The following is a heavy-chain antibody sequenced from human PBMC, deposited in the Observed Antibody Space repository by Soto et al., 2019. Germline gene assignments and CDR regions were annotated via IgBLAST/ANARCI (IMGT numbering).Heavy chain of an antibody. CDR2: MNPNSGHT. CDR3: ASDIGTT. CDR1: GYPFTSHD. V-gene: IGHV1-8*01. J-gene: IGHJ5*02. Sequence: QVQLVQSGAEVKKPGASVKVSCKASGYPFTSHDINWMRQATGQGLEWVGWMNPNSGHTNYPEKFLGRVTRSRETCISTAYMEFTSLGAEDTAFYYYASDIGTTWGQGTLETVSS. D-gene: IGHD2-15*01.